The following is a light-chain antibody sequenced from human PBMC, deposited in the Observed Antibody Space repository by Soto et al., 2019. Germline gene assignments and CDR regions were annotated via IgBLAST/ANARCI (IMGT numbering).Light chain of an antibody. J-gene: IGLJ2*01. CDR2: GNS. CDR1: SSNIGADYA. Sequence: QSVLTQPPSVSGAPGQRVTISCTGSSSNIGADYAVHWYQQLPGTAPKLLIYGNSNRPSGVPDHFSGSRSGTSASLVITGLQAEDEAEYYCQSYDSSLSGVVFGGGTKLTVL. CDR3: QSYDSSLSGVV. V-gene: IGLV1-40*01.